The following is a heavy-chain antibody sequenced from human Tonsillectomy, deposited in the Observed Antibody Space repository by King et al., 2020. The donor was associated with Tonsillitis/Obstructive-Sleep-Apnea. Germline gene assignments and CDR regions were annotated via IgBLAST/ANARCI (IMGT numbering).Heavy chain of an antibody. CDR2: ISGSGNST. CDR3: AKDHRGGRYCSGNSCPTFGMDV. D-gene: IGHD2-15*01. V-gene: IGHV3-23*04. J-gene: IGHJ6*02. CDR1: GFTFSTYG. Sequence: VQLVESGGGLVQPGGSLRLSCAASGFTFSTYGMSWVRQAPGKGPEWVSVISGSGNSTYYSDYVKGRFTISRDNSKNTLYLQMNSLRTEDTAVYYCAKDHRGGRYCSGNSCPTFGMDVWGQGTTVTVSS.